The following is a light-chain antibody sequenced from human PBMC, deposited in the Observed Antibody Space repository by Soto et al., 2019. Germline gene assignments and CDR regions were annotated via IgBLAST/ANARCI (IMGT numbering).Light chain of an antibody. CDR3: QQSYIVPYT. CDR1: ENIRNY. Sequence: DIQMTQSPSSLSASVGDRVTISCRSSENIRNYLIWYRQKPGKAPELLMYVGSTLESWVPSRFSGSGLGTDFTLTIKSLQPEDVGVYYCQQSYIVPYTFGRGTSLDI. V-gene: IGKV1-39*01. J-gene: IGKJ2*01. CDR2: VGS.